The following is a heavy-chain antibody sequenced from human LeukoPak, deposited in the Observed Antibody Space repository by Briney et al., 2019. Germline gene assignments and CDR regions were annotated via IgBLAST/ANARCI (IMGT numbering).Heavy chain of an antibody. J-gene: IGHJ6*02. Sequence: SETLSLTCTVPGGSISSSSYYWGWIRQPPGKGLEWIGSIYYSGSTYYNPSLKSRVTISVDTSKNQFSLKLSSVTAADTAVYYCARLDSYYYGMDVWGQGTTVTVSS. D-gene: IGHD6-13*01. CDR3: ARLDSYYYGMDV. V-gene: IGHV4-39*01. CDR1: GGSISSSSYY. CDR2: IYYSGST.